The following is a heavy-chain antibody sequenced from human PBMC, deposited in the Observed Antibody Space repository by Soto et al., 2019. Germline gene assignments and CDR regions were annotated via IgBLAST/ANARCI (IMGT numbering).Heavy chain of an antibody. CDR3: AREGQAPYYYYGMDV. V-gene: IGHV1-18*01. CDR1: GYTFTNYG. CDR2: ISGYNCNT. J-gene: IGHJ6*02. Sequence: QVQVVQSGDEVKKPGASVKVSCKASGYTFTNYGFSWVRQAPGQGLEWMGWISGYNCNTKYAEKFQGSVTMTTDTSTSTAHMELRSLRSDDTAVYYCAREGQAPYYYYGMDVWGQGTAVTVSS.